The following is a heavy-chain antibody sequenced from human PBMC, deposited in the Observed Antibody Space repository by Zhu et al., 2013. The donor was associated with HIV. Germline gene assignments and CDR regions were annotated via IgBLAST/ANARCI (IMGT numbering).Heavy chain of an antibody. V-gene: IGHV1-2*02. J-gene: IGHJ4*02. Sequence: QVQLVQSGAEVKKPGASVTVSCKSSGYAFVGYYIHWVRQAPGQGLEWMGWINPNSGGTDYAQKFQGRVTLTRDTSITTVYMEMTRLRFDDTAVYYCARNNDYYDSSGYYSYWGQGTLVTVSS. CDR3: ARNNDYYDSSGYYSY. CDR1: GYAFVGYY. D-gene: IGHD3-22*01. CDR2: INPNSGGT.